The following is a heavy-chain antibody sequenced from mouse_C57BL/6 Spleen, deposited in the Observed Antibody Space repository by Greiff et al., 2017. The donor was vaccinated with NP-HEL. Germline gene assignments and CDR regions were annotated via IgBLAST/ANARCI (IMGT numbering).Heavy chain of an antibody. Sequence: EVKLMESGGGLVKPGGSLKLSCAASGFTFSDYGMHWVRQAPEKGLEWVAYISSGSSTIYYADTVKGRFTISRDNAKNTLFLQMTSLRSEDTAMYYCARRITTVVARDAMDYWGQGTSVTVSS. CDR1: GFTFSDYG. D-gene: IGHD1-1*01. J-gene: IGHJ4*01. CDR3: ARRITTVVARDAMDY. V-gene: IGHV5-17*01. CDR2: ISSGSSTI.